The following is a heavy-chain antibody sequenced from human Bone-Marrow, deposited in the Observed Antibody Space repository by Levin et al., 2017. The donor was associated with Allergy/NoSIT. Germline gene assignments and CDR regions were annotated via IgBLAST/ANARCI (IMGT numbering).Heavy chain of an antibody. J-gene: IGHJ6*02. D-gene: IGHD2-15*01. CDR3: ARDGGDTEYCSGGSCYSDYYGMDV. CDR2: INWNGGST. Sequence: GESLKISCAASGFTFDDYGMSWVRQAPGKGLEWVSGINWNGGSTGYADSVKGRFTISRDNAKNSLYLQMNSLRAEDTALYHCARDGGDTEYCSGGSCYSDYYGMDVWGQGTTVTVSS. CDR1: GFTFDDYG. V-gene: IGHV3-20*01.